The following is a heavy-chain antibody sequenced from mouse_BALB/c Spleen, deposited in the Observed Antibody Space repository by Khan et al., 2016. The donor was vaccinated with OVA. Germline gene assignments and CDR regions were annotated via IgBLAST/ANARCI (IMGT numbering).Heavy chain of an antibody. CDR3: SRQPYYHYNIMDY. J-gene: IGHJ4*01. D-gene: IGHD2-10*01. V-gene: IGHV2-6-1*01. CDR1: GFSLTNYG. Sequence: QVQLKESGPGLVAPSQSLYITCTISGFSLTNYGVHWVRKPPGKGLEWLVVIWSDGSTTYNSALKSRLTISKDNSKSQVFLKMNSLQTDDTAMYFCSRQPYYHYNIMDYWGQGTSVTVSS. CDR2: IWSDGST.